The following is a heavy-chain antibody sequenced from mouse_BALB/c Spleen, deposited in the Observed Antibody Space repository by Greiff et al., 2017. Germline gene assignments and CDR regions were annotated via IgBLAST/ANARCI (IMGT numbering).Heavy chain of an antibody. CDR3: ARDEIGNHDYFDY. V-gene: IGHV5-17*02. J-gene: IGHJ2*01. CDR2: ISSGSSTI. CDR1: GFTFSSFG. D-gene: IGHD2-1*01. Sequence: EVQVVESGGGLVQPGGSRKLSCAASGFTFSSFGMHWVRQAPEKGLEWVAYISSGSSTIYYADTVKGRFTISRDNPKNTLFLQMTSLRSEDTAMYYCARDEIGNHDYFDYWGQGTTLTVSS.